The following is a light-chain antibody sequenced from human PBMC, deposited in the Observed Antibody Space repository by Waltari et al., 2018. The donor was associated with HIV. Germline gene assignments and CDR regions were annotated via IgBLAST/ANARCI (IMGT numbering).Light chain of an antibody. CDR2: GTS. Sequence: LSASVGDRVTITCRASQPISNSLAWYQQKPGKAPKPLVYGTSRLESGVPSRFSGSGSGTDYTLTISSLKPEDFASYYCQQYYSIPNTFGQGTKLEIK. V-gene: IGKV1-NL1*01. CDR3: QQYYSIPNT. CDR1: QPISNS. J-gene: IGKJ2*01.